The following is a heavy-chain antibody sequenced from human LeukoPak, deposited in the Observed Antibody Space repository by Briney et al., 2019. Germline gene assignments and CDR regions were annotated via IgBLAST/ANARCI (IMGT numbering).Heavy chain of an antibody. CDR2: IGSSSRTI. CDR1: GFTFSTYS. J-gene: IGHJ6*03. V-gene: IGHV3-48*01. D-gene: IGHD6-25*01. Sequence: GGSLGLSCAASGFTFSTYSMNWVRQAPGKGLEWISYIGSSSRTIYFADSVRGRFTISRDNAKNSLFLQMNSLRAEDTAVYYCAREAGGDFYYYYLDVWGKGTTVTVSS. CDR3: AREAGGDFYYYYLDV.